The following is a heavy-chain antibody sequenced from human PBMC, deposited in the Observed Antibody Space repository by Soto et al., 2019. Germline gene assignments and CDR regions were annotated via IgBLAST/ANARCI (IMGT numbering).Heavy chain of an antibody. CDR2: IIPIFGTA. CDR3: ARSRERRHYDFWSGYLIDAFDI. CDR1: GGTFSSYA. D-gene: IGHD3-3*01. J-gene: IGHJ3*02. V-gene: IGHV1-69*13. Sequence: WASVKVSCKASGGTFSSYAISWVRQAPGQGLEWMGGIIPIFGTANYAQKFQGRVTITADESTSTAYMELSSLRSEDTAVYYCARSRERRHYDFWSGYLIDAFDIWGQGTMVTVS.